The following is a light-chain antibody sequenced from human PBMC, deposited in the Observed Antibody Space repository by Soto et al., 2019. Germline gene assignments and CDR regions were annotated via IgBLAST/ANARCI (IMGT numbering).Light chain of an antibody. J-gene: IGKJ1*01. CDR1: QSLVYSDGNTY. CDR3: VQFSHFPRT. V-gene: IGKV2-24*01. CDR2: QIS. Sequence: DIVLTQTPLSSPVTLGQPASISCRSSQSLVYSDGNTYLSWLQQRPGQPPRLLIYQISNRFSGVPDRFSGSGAGTDFPLKIGRVEAEDVGVYSCVQFSHFPRTFGQGTKVEIK.